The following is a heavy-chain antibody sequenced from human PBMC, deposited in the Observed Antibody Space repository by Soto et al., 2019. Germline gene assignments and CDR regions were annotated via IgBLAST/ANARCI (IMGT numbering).Heavy chain of an antibody. Sequence: EVQLVESGGGVVRPGGSLRLSCAASGFTFDDYGMSWVRQAPGKGLEWVSGINWNGGSIGYADSVKGRFTISRDNAKNSLDLEMTRLRAEDTALYCCGRGHWDDCSGGSCTRFGIWGQGTMVNVSS. J-gene: IGHJ3*02. CDR3: GRGHWDDCSGGSCTRFGI. D-gene: IGHD2-15*01. CDR1: GFTFDDYG. V-gene: IGHV3-20*04. CDR2: INWNGGSI.